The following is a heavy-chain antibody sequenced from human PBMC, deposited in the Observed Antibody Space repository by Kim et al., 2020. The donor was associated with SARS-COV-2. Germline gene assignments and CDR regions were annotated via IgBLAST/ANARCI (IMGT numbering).Heavy chain of an antibody. V-gene: IGHV1-8*01. J-gene: IGHJ3*02. CDR3: ARALSIVGANFWFAFDI. CDR1: GYTFTSYD. CDR2: MNPNSGNT. Sequence: ASVKVSCKASGYTFTSYDINWVRQATGQGLEWMGWMNPNSGNTGYAQKFQGRVTMTRNTSISTAYMELSSLRSEDTAVYYCARALSIVGANFWFAFDIWGQGTMVTVSS. D-gene: IGHD1-26*01.